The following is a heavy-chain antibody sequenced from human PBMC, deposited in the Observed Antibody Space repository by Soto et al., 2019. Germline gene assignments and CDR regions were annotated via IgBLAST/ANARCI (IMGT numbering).Heavy chain of an antibody. CDR1: GYTLTELS. CDR2: FDPEDGET. Sequence: ASVKVSCKVSGYTLTELSMHWVRQAPGKGLEWMGGFDPEDGETIYAQKFQGRVTMTEDTSTDTAYMELSSLRSEDTAVYYCATVSPAADYYYSYGMDVWGQGTTVTVSS. CDR3: ATVSPAADYYYSYGMDV. V-gene: IGHV1-24*01. D-gene: IGHD6-13*01. J-gene: IGHJ6*02.